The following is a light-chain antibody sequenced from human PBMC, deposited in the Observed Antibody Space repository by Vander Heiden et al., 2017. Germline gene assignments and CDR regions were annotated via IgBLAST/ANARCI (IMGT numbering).Light chain of an antibody. CDR3: QQSSSTSPYT. CDR2: TAS. V-gene: IGKV1-39*01. Sequence: DIQMTQSPSSLSASVGDRVTITCRASQSIGNVLNWYQQKPGKAPNLLVHTASSLQSGVPSRFSGSGSGTDFTLTISGLQPEDFATYYCQQSSSTSPYTFGQGTKLEIK. J-gene: IGKJ2*01. CDR1: QSIGNV.